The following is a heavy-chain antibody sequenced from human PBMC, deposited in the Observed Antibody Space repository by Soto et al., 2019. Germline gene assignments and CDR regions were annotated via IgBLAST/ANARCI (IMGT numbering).Heavy chain of an antibody. V-gene: IGHV4-4*02. Sequence: QVQLQESGPGLVKPSGTLSLTCAVSGGSISSSNWWSWVRQPPGKGLEWIGEIYHSGSTNYNPSLRSRVPISVDKSKNQCSLKLSSVTAADTAVYYCARESGSYPEGAFDIWGQGTMVTVSS. CDR1: GGSISSSNW. J-gene: IGHJ3*02. CDR2: IYHSGST. D-gene: IGHD1-26*01. CDR3: ARESGSYPEGAFDI.